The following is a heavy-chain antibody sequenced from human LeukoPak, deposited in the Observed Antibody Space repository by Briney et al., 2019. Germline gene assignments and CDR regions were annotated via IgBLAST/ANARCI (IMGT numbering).Heavy chain of an antibody. CDR1: GYTFTSYY. V-gene: IGHV1-46*01. CDR3: ARDGEWFGEPSGYGY. CDR2: INPSGGST. Sequence: ASVKVSCKASGYTFTSYYMHWVRQAPGQGLEWMGIINPSGGSTSYAQKFQGRVTMTRDTSTSTVYMELSSLRSEDTAVYYCARDGEWFGEPSGYGYWGQGTLVTVSS. D-gene: IGHD3-10*01. J-gene: IGHJ4*02.